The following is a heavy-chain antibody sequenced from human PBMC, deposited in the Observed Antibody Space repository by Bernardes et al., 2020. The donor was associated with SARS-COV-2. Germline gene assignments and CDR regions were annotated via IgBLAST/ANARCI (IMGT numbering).Heavy chain of an antibody. CDR1: GGSISSYY. V-gene: IGHV4-59*08. J-gene: IGHJ4*02. Sequence: SETLSLTCTVSGGSISSYYWSWIRQPPGKGLEWIGYIYYSGSTNYNPSLKSRVTISVDTSKNQFSLKLSSVTAADTAVYYCARAPNYYGPVGYWGQGTLVTVSS. D-gene: IGHD3-10*01. CDR2: IYYSGST. CDR3: ARAPNYYGPVGY.